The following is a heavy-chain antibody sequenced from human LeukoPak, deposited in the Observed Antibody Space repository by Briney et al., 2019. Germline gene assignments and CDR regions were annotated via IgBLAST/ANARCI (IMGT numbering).Heavy chain of an antibody. CDR3: AKVLHTPRFDP. CDR1: GFNFANHA. J-gene: IGHJ5*02. Sequence: GGSLRLSCAASGFNFANHAMSWVRQTAGKGLEWVSAISGGGDITYYADSVKGRFTISRDNSKDTLFLQMHSLRPGDTAVYYCAKVLHTPRFDPWGQGTLVTVSS. CDR2: ISGGGDIT. V-gene: IGHV3-23*01.